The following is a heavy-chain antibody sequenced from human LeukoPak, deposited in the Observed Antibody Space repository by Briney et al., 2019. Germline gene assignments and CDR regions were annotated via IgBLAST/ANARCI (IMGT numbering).Heavy chain of an antibody. Sequence: SETLSLTCTVSGGSISSYYWSWIRQPAGKGLEWIGRIYTSGSTNYNPSLKSRVTMSVDTSKNQFSLKLSSVTAADTAVYYCARDHRQQLYNWFDPWGQGTLVTVSS. J-gene: IGHJ5*02. D-gene: IGHD6-13*01. CDR3: ARDHRQQLYNWFDP. V-gene: IGHV4-4*07. CDR1: GGSISSYY. CDR2: IYTSGST.